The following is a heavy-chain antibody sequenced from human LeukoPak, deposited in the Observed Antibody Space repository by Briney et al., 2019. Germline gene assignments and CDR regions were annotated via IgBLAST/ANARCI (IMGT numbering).Heavy chain of an antibody. CDR1: GFTFSSYW. CDR2: IKQDGGEK. CDR3: ARSSKAESTRYSSGWYSGPPYYYGMDV. V-gene: IGHV3-7*05. Sequence: GGSLRLSCAASGFTFSSYWMSWVRQAPGKRPEWVANIKQDGGEKYYVDSVKGRFTISRDKAKNSLYLQMNSLRAEDTAVYYCARSSKAESTRYSSGWYSGPPYYYGMDVWGQGTTVTVSS. J-gene: IGHJ6*02. D-gene: IGHD6-19*01.